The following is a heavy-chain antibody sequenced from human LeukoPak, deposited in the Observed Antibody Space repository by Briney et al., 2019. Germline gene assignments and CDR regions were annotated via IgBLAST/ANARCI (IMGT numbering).Heavy chain of an antibody. D-gene: IGHD3-22*01. V-gene: IGHV1-2*02. CDR3: ARDLVYYDSSGYPDY. J-gene: IGHJ4*02. CDR1: GYTFTGYY. Sequence: ASVKVSCKASGYTFTGYYMHWVRQAPGQGLEWMGWINPNNGGTNYAQKFQGRVTMTRDTSISTAYMELSRLRSDDTAVYYCARDLVYYDSSGYPDYWGQGTLVTVSS. CDR2: INPNNGGT.